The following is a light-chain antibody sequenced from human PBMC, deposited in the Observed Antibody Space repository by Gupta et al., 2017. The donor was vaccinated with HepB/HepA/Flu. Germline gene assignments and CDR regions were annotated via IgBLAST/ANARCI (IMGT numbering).Light chain of an antibody. Sequence: EIVLTQSPVTLSLSPGERATLSCRASQSVSSYLAWYQQKPGQAPRLLIYDASNRATDIPARFSGSGSGTDLTLTISSREPEDFAVYYCQQRSNWPQITFGQGTRMEIK. CDR1: QSVSSY. CDR2: DAS. V-gene: IGKV3-11*01. J-gene: IGKJ5*01. CDR3: QQRSNWPQIT.